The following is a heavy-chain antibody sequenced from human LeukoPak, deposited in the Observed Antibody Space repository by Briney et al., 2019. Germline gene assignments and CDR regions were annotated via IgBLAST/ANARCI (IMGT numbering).Heavy chain of an antibody. D-gene: IGHD3-10*01. J-gene: IGHJ4*02. V-gene: IGHV3-30*02. Sequence: GGSLRLSCVASGFTISRFGMHWVRQAPGKGLEWVSFDRYDGSTQQYADSVRGRFTVSRDNSKNAFYLQMNSLKSEDTAVYYCAKPKVALGMMSIGGFDSWGPGTLVTVS. CDR2: DRYDGSTQ. CDR1: GFTISRFG. CDR3: AKPKVALGMMSIGGFDS.